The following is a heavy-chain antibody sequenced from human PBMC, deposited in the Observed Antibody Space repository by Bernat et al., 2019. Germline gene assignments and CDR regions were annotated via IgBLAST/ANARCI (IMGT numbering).Heavy chain of an antibody. CDR2: ISAYNGNT. D-gene: IGHD2-15*01. V-gene: IGHV1-18*01. J-gene: IGHJ4*02. Sequence: QVQLVQSGAEVKKPGVSVKVSCKASGYTFTSYGISWVRQAPGQGLEWMGWISAYNGNTNYAQKLQGRVTMTTDTSTSTAYMELRSLRSDDTAVYYCARDCSGGSCYPDQYYFDYWGQGTLVTVSS. CDR1: GYTFTSYG. CDR3: ARDCSGGSCYPDQYYFDY.